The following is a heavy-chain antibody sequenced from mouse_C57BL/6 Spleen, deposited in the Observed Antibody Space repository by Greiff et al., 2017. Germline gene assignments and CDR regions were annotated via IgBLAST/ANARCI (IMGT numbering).Heavy chain of an antibody. CDR2: IWRDGST. CDR3: AREGYYYGSSSYAMDY. J-gene: IGHJ4*01. Sequence: VQRVESGPGLVAPSQSLSITCTVSGFSLTSYGVHWVRQPPGKGLEWLVVIWRDGSTTYNSALKSRLSISKDNSKSQVFLKMHSLQTDDTAMYYRAREGYYYGSSSYAMDYWGQGTSVTVSS. CDR1: GFSLTSYG. V-gene: IGHV2-6*03. D-gene: IGHD1-1*01.